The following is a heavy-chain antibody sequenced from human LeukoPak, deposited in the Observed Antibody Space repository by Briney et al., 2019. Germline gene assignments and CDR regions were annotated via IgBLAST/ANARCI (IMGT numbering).Heavy chain of an antibody. Sequence: RASVKVSCKTSGYTFTGYCMYWVRQAPGQGLEWMGRINPNSGGTNYAQKFQGRVTMTRDTSISTAYMELSRLRSDDTAVYYCARDYCTTTSCYNDGFDYWGQGILVTVSS. D-gene: IGHD2-2*02. CDR1: GYTFTGYC. CDR2: INPNSGGT. V-gene: IGHV1-2*06. CDR3: ARDYCTTTSCYNDGFDY. J-gene: IGHJ4*02.